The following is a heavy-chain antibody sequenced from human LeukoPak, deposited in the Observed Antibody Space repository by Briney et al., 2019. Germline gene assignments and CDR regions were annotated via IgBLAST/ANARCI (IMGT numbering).Heavy chain of an antibody. Sequence: GGSLRLSCAASGFTFSSYAMSWVRQAPGKGLEWVSVISDSGGTAFYTDSVKGRFTISRDNSKNMLYLQMNSLRAEDTAVYYCAKRGPSGSGSYYNYFDNWGQGTLVSVS. CDR2: ISDSGGTA. CDR1: GFTFSSYA. J-gene: IGHJ4*02. V-gene: IGHV3-23*01. CDR3: AKRGPSGSGSYYNYFDN. D-gene: IGHD3-10*01.